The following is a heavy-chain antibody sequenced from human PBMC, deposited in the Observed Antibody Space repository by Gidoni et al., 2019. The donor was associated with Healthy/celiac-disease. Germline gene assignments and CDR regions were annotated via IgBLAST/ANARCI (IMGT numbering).Heavy chain of an antibody. CDR3: ASSTTYYYDSSGYYTRGGFDY. CDR2: IYTSGST. V-gene: IGHV4-61*02. CDR1: GGSISRGSYY. J-gene: IGHJ4*02. Sequence: QVQLQESGPGLVKPSQTLSLTCTFSGGSISRGSYYWSWIRQPAGKGLEWIGRIYTSGSTNYNPSLKSRVTISVDTSKNQFSRKLSSVTAADTAVYYCASSTTYYYDSSGYYTRGGFDYWGQGTLVTVSS. D-gene: IGHD3-22*01.